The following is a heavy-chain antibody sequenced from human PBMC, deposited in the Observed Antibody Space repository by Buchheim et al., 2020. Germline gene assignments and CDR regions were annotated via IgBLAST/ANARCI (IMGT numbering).Heavy chain of an antibody. D-gene: IGHD2-8*01. CDR2: IYYSGST. CDR1: GGSISSGGYY. CDR3: ARGVGLRDCTNGVCYPYWYFDL. V-gene: IGHV4-31*03. Sequence: QVQLQESGPGLVKPSQTLSLTCTVSGGSISSGGYYWSWIRQHPGKGLEWIGYIYYSGSTDYNPSLKCRVTLSVDTSKNQFSLKLSSVTAADTAVYYCARGVGLRDCTNGVCYPYWYFDLWGRGTL. J-gene: IGHJ2*01.